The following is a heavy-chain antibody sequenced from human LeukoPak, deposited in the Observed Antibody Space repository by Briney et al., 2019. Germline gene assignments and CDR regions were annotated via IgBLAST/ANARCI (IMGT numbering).Heavy chain of an antibody. CDR2: IYHSGST. D-gene: IGHD4-17*01. Sequence: RSSETLSLTCAVSGGSISSSNWWSWVRQPPGKGLEWIGEIYHSGSTNYNPPLKSRVTISVDKSKNQFSLKLSSVTAADTAVYYCARADGDYVQYYYYGMDVWGQGTTVTVSS. J-gene: IGHJ6*02. V-gene: IGHV4-4*02. CDR3: ARADGDYVQYYYYGMDV. CDR1: GGSISSSNW.